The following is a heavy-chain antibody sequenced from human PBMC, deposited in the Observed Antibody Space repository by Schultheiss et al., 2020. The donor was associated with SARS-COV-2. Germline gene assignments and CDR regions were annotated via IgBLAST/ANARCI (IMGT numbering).Heavy chain of an antibody. CDR2: MNPNSGNT. D-gene: IGHD3-16*01. J-gene: IGHJ6*02. Sequence: GESLKISCKASGYTFTSYDINWVRQATGQGLEWMGWMNPNSGNTGYAQKFQGRVTMTRNTSISTAYMELSSLRSEDTAVYYCARDWGPETDYYYYGMDVWGQGTTVTVSS. CDR1: GYTFTSYD. V-gene: IGHV1-8*01. CDR3: ARDWGPETDYYYYGMDV.